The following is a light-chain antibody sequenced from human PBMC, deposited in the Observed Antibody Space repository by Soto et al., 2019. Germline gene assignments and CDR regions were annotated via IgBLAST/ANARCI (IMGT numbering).Light chain of an antibody. CDR3: QLYGTSAIT. Sequence: IELTQSPGTLSLSPGERATLSCRASQSVSSSYLAWYQQKPGQATRLLIYGASSRATGIPDRFSGSGSGTDFTLIISRLVPEDFAAYYCQLYGTSAITFGQGTRLEIQ. V-gene: IGKV3-20*01. CDR2: GAS. J-gene: IGKJ5*01. CDR1: QSVSSSY.